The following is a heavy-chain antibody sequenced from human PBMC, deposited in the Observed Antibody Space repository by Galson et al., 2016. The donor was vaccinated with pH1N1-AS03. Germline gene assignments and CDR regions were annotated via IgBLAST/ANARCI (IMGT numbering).Heavy chain of an antibody. CDR3: ARDRTVVVASIIYYYGMDV. J-gene: IGHJ6*02. CDR2: INKDGNEK. Sequence: SLRLSCAVSGFTFGSHWMSWVRQAPGKGLEWVANINKDGNEKYYVDSVKGRFAISRDNAKNSLYLQMNSMRAEDTAVYYCARDRTVVVASIIYYYGMDVWGQGTTVTVSS. CDR1: GFTFGSHW. V-gene: IGHV3-7*03. D-gene: IGHD2-2*01.